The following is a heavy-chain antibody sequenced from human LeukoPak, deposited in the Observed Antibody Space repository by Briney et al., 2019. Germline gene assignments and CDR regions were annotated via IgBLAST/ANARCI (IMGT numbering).Heavy chain of an antibody. CDR2: INPNSGGT. D-gene: IGHD3-22*01. J-gene: IGHJ4*02. CDR3: ARDRHYYDSRVPGN. Sequence: SSVKVSCKASGYTFTGYYMYWVRQAPGQGLEWMGWINPNSGGTNYAQKFQGRVTMTRDTSISTVYTELSRLRSDDTAVYYCARDRHYYDSRVPGNWGQGTLVTVSS. CDR1: GYTFTGYY. V-gene: IGHV1-2*02.